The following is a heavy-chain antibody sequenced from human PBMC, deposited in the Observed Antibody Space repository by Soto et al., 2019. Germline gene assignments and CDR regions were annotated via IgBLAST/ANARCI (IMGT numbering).Heavy chain of an antibody. V-gene: IGHV3-33*03. CDR1: GFTFSNYG. Sequence: QVQLVESGGGVVQPGRSLRLSCAASGFTFSNYGMHWVRQAPGKGLEWVAVMGYHGNYEYYADSVKGRFTISRDNSKSTLFHQLNSLRAEDTTVYYCAIDLAYPPEAFDYWGQGTLLTVSS. CDR3: AIDLAYPPEAFDY. D-gene: IGHD2-15*01. CDR2: MGYHGNYE. J-gene: IGHJ4*02.